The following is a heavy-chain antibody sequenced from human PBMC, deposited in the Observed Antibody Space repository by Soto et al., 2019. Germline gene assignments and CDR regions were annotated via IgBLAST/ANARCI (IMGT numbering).Heavy chain of an antibody. J-gene: IGHJ3*02. Sequence: QVQLEQSGAEVKKPGSSVKISCKASGGTLSDHGVSWLRQAPGQGLEWVGGTIPVFNTAKYAPKFQGRVTIAADTSTNIAYMELGSLRSEDASFYYCARGVYGSGNYYTGPSAFDIWGQGTLVIVSS. CDR1: GGTLSDHG. D-gene: IGHD3-10*01. CDR2: TIPVFNTA. V-gene: IGHV1-69*06. CDR3: ARGVYGSGNYYTGPSAFDI.